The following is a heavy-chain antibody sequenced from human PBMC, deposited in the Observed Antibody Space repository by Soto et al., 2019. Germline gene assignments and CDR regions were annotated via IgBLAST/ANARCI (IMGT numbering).Heavy chain of an antibody. J-gene: IGHJ5*02. CDR2: ISGRGDKT. D-gene: IGHD1-7*01. CDR3: ARDIRGGGNYGWFDA. V-gene: IGHV3-23*01. CDR1: GLTFSSYA. Sequence: EVQLLESGGGLVQPGGSLRLSCAASGLTFSSYAMSWVRQAPGKGLAWVSAISGRGDKTYYADSVRGRFTISRDNSKDTLYLQMNSLRAEDTAVYYSARDIRGGGNYGWFDAWGQGTLVTVSS.